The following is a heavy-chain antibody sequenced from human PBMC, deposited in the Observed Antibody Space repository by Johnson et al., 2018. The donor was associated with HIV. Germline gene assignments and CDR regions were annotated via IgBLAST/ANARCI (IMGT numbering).Heavy chain of an antibody. J-gene: IGHJ3*02. D-gene: IGHD3-16*01. V-gene: IGHV3-53*01. Sequence: VQLVESGGGLIQPGGSLRLSCAASEFTVSSNYMSWVRQAPGKGLVWVSVIYSGGRTFYADSVKGRFTISRDNSKNTLYLQMNSLRAEDTAVYYCARDAIRLGGVEFGESVGDAFDIWGQGTMVTVSS. CDR1: EFTVSSNY. CDR3: ARDAIRLGGVEFGESVGDAFDI. CDR2: IYSGGRT.